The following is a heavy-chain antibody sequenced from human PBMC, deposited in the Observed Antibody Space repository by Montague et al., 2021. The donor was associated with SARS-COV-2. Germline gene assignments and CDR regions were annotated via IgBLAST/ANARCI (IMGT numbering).Heavy chain of an antibody. V-gene: IGHV4-39*02. CDR2: IYFTGKT. D-gene: IGHD1/OR15-1a*01. J-gene: IGHJ3*02. CDR1: GDSISRSRYF. CDR3: ARWGLNNAFDI. Sequence: SETLSLTCSVSGDSISRSRYFWAWIRQPPGMGLEWIGSIYFTGKTYYHPSLKSRVTISIDPSKNHFSLRLSSVTAADSAVFYWARWGLNNAFDIWGLGTMITISS.